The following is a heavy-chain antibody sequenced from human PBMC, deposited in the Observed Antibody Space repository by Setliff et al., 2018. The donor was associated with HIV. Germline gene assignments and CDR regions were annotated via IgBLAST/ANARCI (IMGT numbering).Heavy chain of an antibody. J-gene: IGHJ4*02. CDR3: ARAAASKNVRGEYYFDY. Sequence: GASVKVSCKASGYTFSSYFLHWVRQAPGQGLEWMGIINPNDGATTYAQKFEGRVTMTRDTSTSTVYLELSSLRSEDTAVYYCARAAASKNVRGEYYFDYWGQGTLVTVSS. CDR1: GYTFSSYF. CDR2: INPNDGAT. D-gene: IGHD3-16*01. V-gene: IGHV1-46*01.